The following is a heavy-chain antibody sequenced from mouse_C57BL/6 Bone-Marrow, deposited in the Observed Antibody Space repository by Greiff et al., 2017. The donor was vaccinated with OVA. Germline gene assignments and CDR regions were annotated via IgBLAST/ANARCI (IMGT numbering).Heavy chain of an antibody. CDR2: ISSGSSTI. CDR3: ARQVLLQSHYFDY. V-gene: IGHV5-17*01. J-gene: IGHJ2*01. D-gene: IGHD1-1*01. CDR1: GFTFSDYG. Sequence: EVKLQESGGGLVKPGGSLKLSCAASGFTFSDYGMHWVRQAPEKGLEWVAYISSGSSTIYYADTVKGRFTISRENAKNTLFLQMTSLRSEDTAMYYCARQVLLQSHYFDYWGQGTTLTVSS.